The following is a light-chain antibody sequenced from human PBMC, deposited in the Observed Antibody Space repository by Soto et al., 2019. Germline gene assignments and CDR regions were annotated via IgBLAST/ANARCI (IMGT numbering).Light chain of an antibody. Sequence: EIVLTQSPGTLSLSPGERATLSCRASQSVSSSYLAWYQQKPGQAPRLLIYGASSRATGIPDRFSASGSGTDFTLTISRLEPEEFAVYYCQQYGSSLFTFGPGTKVDIK. V-gene: IGKV3-20*01. CDR1: QSVSSSY. CDR3: QQYGSSLFT. CDR2: GAS. J-gene: IGKJ3*01.